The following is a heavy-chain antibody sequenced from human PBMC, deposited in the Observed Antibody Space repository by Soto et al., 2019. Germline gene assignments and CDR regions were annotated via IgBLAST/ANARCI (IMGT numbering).Heavy chain of an antibody. CDR3: AKDYRYCSGGSCYTYYYYYYVDV. J-gene: IGHJ6*03. V-gene: IGHV3-23*01. CDR1: GFTFSSYA. D-gene: IGHD2-15*01. Sequence: EVQLLESGGGLVQPGGSLRLSCAASGFTFSSYAMSWVRQAPGKGLEWVSAISGSGGSTYYADSVKGRFTISRDNSKNTLYLQMNSLRAEDTAVYYCAKDYRYCSGGSCYTYYYYYYVDVWGKGTTVTVSS. CDR2: ISGSGGST.